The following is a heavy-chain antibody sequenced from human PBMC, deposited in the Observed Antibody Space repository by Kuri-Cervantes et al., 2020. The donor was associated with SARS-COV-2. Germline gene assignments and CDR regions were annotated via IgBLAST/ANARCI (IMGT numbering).Heavy chain of an antibody. CDR3: AKDSRYDFWSGYYFDY. D-gene: IGHD3-3*01. CDR2: ISGSGGST. CDR1: GFTFSNYA. J-gene: IGHJ4*02. V-gene: IGHV3-23*01. Sequence: GESLKISCAASGFTFSNYAMSWVRQAPGKGLEWVSAISGSGGSTYYADSVKGRFTISRDNFKNTLYLQMNSLRAEDTAVYYCAKDSRYDFWSGYYFDYWGQGTLVTVSS.